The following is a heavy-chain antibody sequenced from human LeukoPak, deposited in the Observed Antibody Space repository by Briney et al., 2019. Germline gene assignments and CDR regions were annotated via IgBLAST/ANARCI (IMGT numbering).Heavy chain of an antibody. D-gene: IGHD2-2*01. CDR1: GGSFTDYF. V-gene: IGHV4-30-4*01. CDR3: ASQVYCSSTSCPVYFDY. Sequence: SETLSLTCSVYGGSFTDYFWTWIRQPPGKGLEWIGYIYYSGSTYYNPSLKSRVTISVDTSKNQFSLKLSSVTAADTAVYYCASQVYCSSTSCPVYFDYWGQGTLVTVSS. J-gene: IGHJ4*02. CDR2: IYYSGST.